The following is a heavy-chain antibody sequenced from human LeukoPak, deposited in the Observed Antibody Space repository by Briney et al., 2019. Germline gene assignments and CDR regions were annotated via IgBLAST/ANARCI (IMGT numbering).Heavy chain of an antibody. J-gene: IGHJ4*02. CDR3: ARHSSGWYLDDH. V-gene: IGHV1-69*05. D-gene: IGHD6-19*01. CDR2: IIPIFGTA. Sequence: SSVKVSCKASGGTFSSYAISWVRQAPGQGLEWMGGIIPIFGTANYAQKFQGRVTITTDESTSTAYMELSSLRSEDTAVYYCARHSSGWYLDDHWGQGTLVTVSS. CDR1: GGTFSSYA.